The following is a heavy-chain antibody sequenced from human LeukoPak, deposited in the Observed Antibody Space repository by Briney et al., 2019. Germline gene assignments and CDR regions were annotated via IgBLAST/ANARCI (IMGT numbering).Heavy chain of an antibody. J-gene: IGHJ4*02. CDR1: GFTFSTYE. CDR3: ARGMTTVTTAFDY. V-gene: IGHV3-48*03. D-gene: IGHD4-17*01. Sequence: GGSLRLSCAASGFTFSTYEMNWVRQAPGKGLEWVSYISSNVSPVYYADSVKGRFTISRDNAKNSLYLQMNSLRAEDTAVYYCARGMTTVTTAFDYWGQGTLVTVSS. CDR2: ISSNVSPV.